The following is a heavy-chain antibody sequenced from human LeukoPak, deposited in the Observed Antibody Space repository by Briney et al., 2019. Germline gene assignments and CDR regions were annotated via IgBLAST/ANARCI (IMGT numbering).Heavy chain of an antibody. CDR3: ARGRGYYDSSDYGYGTYNWFDP. Sequence: GASVKVSCKASGYTFTGYYMHWVRQAPGQGLEWMGWINPNSGGTNYAQKFQGRVTMTRDTSISTAYMELSRLRSDDTAVYYCARGRGYYDSSDYGYGTYNWFDPWGQGTLVTVSS. D-gene: IGHD3-22*01. CDR2: INPNSGGT. J-gene: IGHJ5*02. CDR1: GYTFTGYY. V-gene: IGHV1-2*02.